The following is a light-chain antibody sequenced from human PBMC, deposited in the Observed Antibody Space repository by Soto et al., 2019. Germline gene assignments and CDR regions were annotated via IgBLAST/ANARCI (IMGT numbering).Light chain of an antibody. J-gene: IGKJ2*01. V-gene: IGKV2-24*01. CDR1: QSLLQDDGKTY. Sequence: VLTQIQLSSPSTVGHSASISCRFSQSLLQDDGKTYLSWFHQRPGQPPRLLIPRVSNRFWGVPDRISGRRAGTDFTLKISRVEAEDVGVYYCMQATHYGPYTFGQGTKPEIK. CDR3: MQATHYGPYT. CDR2: RVS.